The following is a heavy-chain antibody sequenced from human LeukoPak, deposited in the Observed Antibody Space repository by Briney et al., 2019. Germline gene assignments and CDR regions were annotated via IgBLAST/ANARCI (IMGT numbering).Heavy chain of an antibody. CDR1: GYTFTDYY. CDR2: INPNDGDT. CDR3: ARANFLYCSSTTCLFDY. D-gene: IGHD2-2*01. Sequence: GASVKVSCKASGYTFTDYYMLWVRQAPGQGFEWMGWINPNDGDTNYAQKFQGRVTMTRDTSISTAHMEVSRLRSDDTAVYYCARANFLYCSSTTCLFDYWGQGTLVTVS. J-gene: IGHJ4*02. V-gene: IGHV1-2*02.